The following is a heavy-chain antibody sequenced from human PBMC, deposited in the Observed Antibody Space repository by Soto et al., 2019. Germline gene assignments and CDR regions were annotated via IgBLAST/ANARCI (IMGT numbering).Heavy chain of an antibody. J-gene: IGHJ4*02. D-gene: IGHD6-19*01. CDR2: IYYSGST. CDR3: ASTAHSSGWYSGGFDY. V-gene: IGHV4-59*01. CDR1: GGSISSYY. Sequence: SETLSLTCTVSGGSISSYYWSWVRQPPGKGLEWIGYIYYSGSTNYNPSLKSRVTISVDTSKNQFSLKLSSVTAADTAVYYCASTAHSSGWYSGGFDYWGQGTLVTVSS.